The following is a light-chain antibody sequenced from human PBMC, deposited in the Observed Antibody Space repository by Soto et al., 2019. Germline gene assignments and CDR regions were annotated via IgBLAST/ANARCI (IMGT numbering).Light chain of an antibody. CDR3: CSYTSSSPYV. CDR2: DVS. CDR1: SSDVGGYNY. Sequence: QSALTQPASVSGSPGQSITISCTGTSSDVGGYNYVSWYQQHPGKAPKLMIYDVSNRPSGVSNRFSGSKSGNTASLTISGLQAEDEADYYCCSYTSSSPYVFGTGTKLTV. J-gene: IGLJ1*01. V-gene: IGLV2-14*01.